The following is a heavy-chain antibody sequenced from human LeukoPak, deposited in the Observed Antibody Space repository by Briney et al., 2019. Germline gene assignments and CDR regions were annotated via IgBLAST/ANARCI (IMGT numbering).Heavy chain of an antibody. CDR2: ISSSSYI. J-gene: IGHJ4*02. D-gene: IGHD3-22*01. CDR3: ARDYYDSSGYYRGPYYFDY. CDR1: GFTFSSYG. V-gene: IGHV3-21*01. Sequence: PGGSLRLSCAASGFTFSSYGMNWVRQAPGKGLEWVSSISSSSYIYYADSVKGRFTISRDNAKNSLYLQMNSLRAEDTAVYYCARDYYDSSGYYRGPYYFDYWGQGTLVTVSS.